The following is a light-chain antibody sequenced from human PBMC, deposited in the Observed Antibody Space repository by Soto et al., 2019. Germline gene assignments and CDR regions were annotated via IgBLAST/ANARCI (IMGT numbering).Light chain of an antibody. J-gene: IGLJ3*02. CDR2: EVS. Sequence: QSVLTQPVSVSGSLGQSITISCTGTSSDIGGYKYVSWYQQHPGKAPKLIIFEVSNRPSGVSDRFSGFNSGNTASLTISGLQAEDEADYYCTSYSRYRVLVFGGGTKVTVL. CDR3: TSYSRYRVLV. CDR1: SSDIGGYKY. V-gene: IGLV2-14*01.